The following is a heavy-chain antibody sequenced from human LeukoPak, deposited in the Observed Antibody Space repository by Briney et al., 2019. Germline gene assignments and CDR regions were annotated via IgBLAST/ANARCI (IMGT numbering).Heavy chain of an antibody. D-gene: IGHD1-26*01. CDR3: AREVGGSYVNDY. CDR1: GYTFTQYY. V-gene: IGHV1-2*02. Sequence: ASVKVSCKASGYTFTQYYMNWVRQAPGQGLEWMGWINPNSGGTNYAQKFQGRVTMTRDTSISTAYMELSRLRSDDTAVYYCAREVGGSYVNDYWGQGTLVTVSS. CDR2: INPNSGGT. J-gene: IGHJ4*02.